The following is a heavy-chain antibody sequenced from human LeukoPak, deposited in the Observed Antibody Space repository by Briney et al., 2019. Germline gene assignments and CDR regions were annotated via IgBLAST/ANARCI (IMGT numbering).Heavy chain of an antibody. CDR3: ARDWVTGEYYDILTGISSLFDP. V-gene: IGHV3-21*01. CDR2: TSSSSTYI. D-gene: IGHD3-9*01. CDR1: GFTFSSYN. Sequence: PGGSLRLSCAASGFTFSSYNMNWVRQAPGKGLEWVSSTSSSSTYIYYADSVRGRFTISRDNAKNSLYLQMNSLRAEDTAVYYCARDWVTGEYYDILTGISSLFDPWGQGTLVTVSS. J-gene: IGHJ5*02.